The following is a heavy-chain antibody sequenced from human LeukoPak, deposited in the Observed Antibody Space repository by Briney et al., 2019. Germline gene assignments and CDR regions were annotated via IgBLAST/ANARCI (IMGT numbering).Heavy chain of an antibody. V-gene: IGHV4-59*08. Sequence: SETLSLTCTVSGGSISSYYWSWIRQPPGKGLEWIGYIYYSGSTNYNPSLKSRVTISVDTSKTQFSLKLSSVTAADTAVYYCARHQPLGYCSSTSYYAGDWFEPWGQGTLVTVSS. CDR1: GGSISSYY. J-gene: IGHJ5*02. CDR2: IYYSGST. CDR3: ARHQPLGYCSSTSYYAGDWFEP. D-gene: IGHD2-2*01.